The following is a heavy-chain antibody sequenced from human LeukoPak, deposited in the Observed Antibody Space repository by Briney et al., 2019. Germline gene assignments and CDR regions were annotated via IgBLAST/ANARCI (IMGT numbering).Heavy chain of an antibody. D-gene: IGHD5-18*01. CDR2: IYHSGST. Sequence: SETLSLTCAVSGGSISSSNWWSWVRQPPGRGLEWIGEIYHSGSTNYNPSLKSRVTISVDKSKNQFSLKLSSVTAADTAVYYCARDRRGYSYGLLHWYFDLWGRGTLVTVSS. CDR3: ARDRRGYSYGLLHWYFDL. V-gene: IGHV4-4*02. CDR1: GGSISSSNW. J-gene: IGHJ2*01.